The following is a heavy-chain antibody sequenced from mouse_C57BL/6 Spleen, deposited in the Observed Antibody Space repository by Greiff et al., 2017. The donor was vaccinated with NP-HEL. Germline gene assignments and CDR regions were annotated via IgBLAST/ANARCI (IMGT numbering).Heavy chain of an antibody. Sequence: EVQLQQSGPELVKPGASVKISCKASGYTFTDYYMNWVKQNHGKSLEWIGDINPNNGGTSYNQKFKGKATLTVDKSSSTAYMELRSLTSEDSAVYYCARSYYGSSSFAYWGQGTLVTVSA. V-gene: IGHV1-26*01. CDR1: GYTFTDYY. CDR3: ARSYYGSSSFAY. J-gene: IGHJ3*01. D-gene: IGHD1-1*01. CDR2: INPNNGGT.